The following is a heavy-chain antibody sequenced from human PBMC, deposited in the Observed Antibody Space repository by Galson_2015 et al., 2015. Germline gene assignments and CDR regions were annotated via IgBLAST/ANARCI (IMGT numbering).Heavy chain of an antibody. CDR2: IYPGDSDT. V-gene: IGHV5-51*01. D-gene: IGHD3-22*01. CDR1: GYSFTSYW. CDR3: ARHDVGYYYDSSGYLDAFDI. Sequence: QSGAEVKKPGESLKISCTGSGYSFTSYWIGWVRQMPGKGLEWMGIIYPGDSDTRYSPSFQGQVTISADKSISTAYLQWSSLKASDTAMYYCARHDVGYYYDSSGYLDAFDIWGQGTMVTVSS. J-gene: IGHJ3*02.